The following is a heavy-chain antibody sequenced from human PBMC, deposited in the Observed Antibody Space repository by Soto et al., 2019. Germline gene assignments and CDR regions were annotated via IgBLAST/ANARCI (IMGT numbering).Heavy chain of an antibody. CDR3: ARSLQDYSNYEYY. V-gene: IGHV3-21*01. J-gene: IGHJ4*02. CDR1: GFTFSSYS. D-gene: IGHD4-4*01. Sequence: PGGSLRLSCAASGFTFSSYSMNWVRQAPGKGLEWVSSISSSSSYIYYADSVKGRFTISRDNAKNSLYLQMNSLRAEDTAVYYCARSLQDYSNYEYYWGQGTLVTVSS. CDR2: ISSSSSYI.